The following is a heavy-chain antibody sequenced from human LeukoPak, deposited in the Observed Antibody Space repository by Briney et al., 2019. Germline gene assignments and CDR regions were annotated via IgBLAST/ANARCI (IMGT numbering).Heavy chain of an antibody. J-gene: IGHJ4*02. CDR1: GGSISSYY. Sequence: MPSETLSLTCTVSGGSISSYYWSWIRQPPGKGLEWIGEINHSGSTNYNPSLKSRVTISVDTSKNQFSLKLSSVTAADTAVYYCARGESDYYGSGSYYREWGQGTLVTVSS. CDR2: INHSGST. D-gene: IGHD3-10*01. CDR3: ARGESDYYGSGSYYRE. V-gene: IGHV4-34*01.